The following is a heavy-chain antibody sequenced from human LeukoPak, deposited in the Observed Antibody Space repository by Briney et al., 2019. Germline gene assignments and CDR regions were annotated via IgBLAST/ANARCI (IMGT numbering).Heavy chain of an antibody. V-gene: IGHV3-23*01. Sequence: GGSLRLSCAASGFTFSNYATSWVRQAPGKGLEWVSAITGSGGNTYYADSVKGRFTISRDNSKNTVFLQMNSLRAEDTAVYYCAKWGDYDVLTGYYVSDYWGQGTLVTVSS. CDR2: ITGSGGNT. J-gene: IGHJ4*02. D-gene: IGHD3-9*01. CDR1: GFTFSNYA. CDR3: AKWGDYDVLTGYYVSDY.